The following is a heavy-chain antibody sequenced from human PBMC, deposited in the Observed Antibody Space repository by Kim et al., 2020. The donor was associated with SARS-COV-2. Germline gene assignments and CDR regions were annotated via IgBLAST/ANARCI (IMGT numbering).Heavy chain of an antibody. CDR2: ISWNSVTI. Sequence: GGSLRLSCAASGFTFDDYSMHWVRQVPGKGLEWVSGISWNSVTIAYAASVKGRFTISRDNAKNSLYLQMNNLRTEDTALYYCAKDSGIAVAENFDSWGQGTLVTVSS. V-gene: IGHV3-9*01. J-gene: IGHJ4*02. D-gene: IGHD6-19*01. CDR3: AKDSGIAVAENFDS. CDR1: GFTFDDYS.